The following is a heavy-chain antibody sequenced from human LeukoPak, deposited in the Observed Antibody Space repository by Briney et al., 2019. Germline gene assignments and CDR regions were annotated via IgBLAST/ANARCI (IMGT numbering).Heavy chain of an antibody. V-gene: IGHV3-21*04. CDR1: GFTFSTYS. CDR3: AKDIDNGDYVVY. D-gene: IGHD4-17*01. J-gene: IGHJ4*02. Sequence: GGSLRLSCAASGFTFSTYSMNWVRQAPGKGLEWVSSMSSGSSFIYYADSVKGRFTISRDNAKNSLYLHMNSLSAEDTAVYYCAKDIDNGDYVVYWGQGTLVTVSS. CDR2: MSSGSSFI.